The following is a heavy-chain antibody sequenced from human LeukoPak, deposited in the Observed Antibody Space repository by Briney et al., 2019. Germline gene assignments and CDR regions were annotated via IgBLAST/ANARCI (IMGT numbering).Heavy chain of an antibody. J-gene: IGHJ4*02. V-gene: IGHV4-59*01. CDR2: IYYSGST. CDR1: GGSISSYY. Sequence: PSETLSLTCTVSGGSISSYYWSWIRQPPGKGLEWIGYIYYSGSTNYNPSLKSRVTISVDTSKNQFSLKLSSGTAADTAVYYCARVRGGSYIIDYWGQGTLVTVSS. CDR3: ARVRGGSYIIDY. D-gene: IGHD1-26*01.